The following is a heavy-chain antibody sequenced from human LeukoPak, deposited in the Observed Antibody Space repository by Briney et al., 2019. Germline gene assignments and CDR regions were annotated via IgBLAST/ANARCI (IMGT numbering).Heavy chain of an antibody. D-gene: IGHD5-18*01. Sequence: SVKVSCKASGGTFSSYAISWVRQAPGQGLEWMGRITPILGIANYAQKFQGRVTITADKSTSTAYMELGSLRSEDTAVYYCARAPVDTAMDYYYGMDVWGQGTTVTVSS. CDR3: ARAPVDTAMDYYYGMDV. V-gene: IGHV1-69*04. CDR2: ITPILGIA. J-gene: IGHJ6*02. CDR1: GGTFSSYA.